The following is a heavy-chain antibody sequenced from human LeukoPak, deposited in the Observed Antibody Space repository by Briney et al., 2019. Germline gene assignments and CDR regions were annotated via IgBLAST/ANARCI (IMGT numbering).Heavy chain of an antibody. J-gene: IGHJ6*03. V-gene: IGHV3-23*01. D-gene: IGHD1-1*01. CDR1: GFTFRSYA. CDR2: ISHSGSTT. CDR3: AKAQYTLYYYYYYMDV. Sequence: GGSLRLSCAASGFTFRSYAMSWVRQAPGKGLEWVSAISHSGSTTYYADSVKGRFTISRDNSKNTLYLQMNSLRAEDTAVYYCAKAQYTLYYYYYYMDVWGKGTTVTVSS.